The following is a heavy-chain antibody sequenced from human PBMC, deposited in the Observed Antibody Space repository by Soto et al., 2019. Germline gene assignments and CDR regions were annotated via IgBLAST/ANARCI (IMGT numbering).Heavy chain of an antibody. CDR2: IYYSGST. Sequence: PSETLSLTCTVSGGSISSRSYYWGWIRQPPGKGLEWIGNIYYSGSTYYNPSLKSRVTISVDTSKNQFHLKLSSVTAADTAVYYCARPKDYDDCLDLWGQGTLVTVSS. J-gene: IGHJ4*02. V-gene: IGHV4-39*01. CDR3: ARPKDYDDCLDL. D-gene: IGHD3-22*01. CDR1: GGSISSRSYY.